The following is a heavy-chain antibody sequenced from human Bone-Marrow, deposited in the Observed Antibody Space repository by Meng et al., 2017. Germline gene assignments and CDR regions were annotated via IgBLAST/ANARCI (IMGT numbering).Heavy chain of an antibody. CDR3: ARGPTTMAHDFDY. CDR2: VNHSGST. V-gene: IGHV4-34*01. D-gene: IGHD4-11*01. CDR1: GGCSSDYY. Sequence: QVQGQGRGAGLLKPSETLSLTCFVCGGCSSDYYWSWIRQPPGKGLEWIGGVNHSGSTNYNPSLESRATISVDTSQNHLSLKLSSVTAADSAVYYCARGPTTMAHDFDYWGQGTLVTVSS. J-gene: IGHJ4*02.